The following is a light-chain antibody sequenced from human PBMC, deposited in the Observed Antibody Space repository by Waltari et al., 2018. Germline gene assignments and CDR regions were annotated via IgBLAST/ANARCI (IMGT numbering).Light chain of an antibody. V-gene: IGKV1-9*01. Sequence: DIQLTQSPSFLSASVGDRVTLTCRASQGISSYLVWYQQKPGKAPKVLIYAASTLQSGVPSRFSGSGSGTEFTLTISSLQPEDFATYYCQQLNSDPYTFGQGTKLEIK. CDR2: AAS. J-gene: IGKJ2*01. CDR1: QGISSY. CDR3: QQLNSDPYT.